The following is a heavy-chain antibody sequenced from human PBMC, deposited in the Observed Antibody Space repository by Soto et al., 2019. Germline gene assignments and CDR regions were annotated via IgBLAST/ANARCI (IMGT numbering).Heavy chain of an antibody. D-gene: IGHD1-26*01. Sequence: PGESLKISCKASGYSFTNYWIGWVRQAPGKGLEWVSYIGIGSSTTYYADSVKGRFTISRDNAKNSLYLQMNSLRAEDTAVYYCARDSRPWELPWALDYWGQGTLVTVSS. CDR3: ARDSRPWELPWALDY. V-gene: IGHV3-48*01. CDR1: GYSFTNYW. J-gene: IGHJ4*02. CDR2: IGIGSSTT.